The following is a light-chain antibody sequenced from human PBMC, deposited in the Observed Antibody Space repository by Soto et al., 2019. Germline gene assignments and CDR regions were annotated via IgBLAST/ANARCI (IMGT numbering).Light chain of an antibody. CDR3: CSYTRSGTLV. Sequence: SALTQPASVSGSPGQSITISCVGTSGDIGDYNYVSWYQQHPGKVPKVIIYDVSNRPSGVSYRFSGTKSGNTASLTVSGLQAEDVADYYCCSYTRSGTLVFGTGTKVTDL. CDR2: DVS. V-gene: IGLV2-14*01. J-gene: IGLJ1*01. CDR1: SGDIGDYNY.